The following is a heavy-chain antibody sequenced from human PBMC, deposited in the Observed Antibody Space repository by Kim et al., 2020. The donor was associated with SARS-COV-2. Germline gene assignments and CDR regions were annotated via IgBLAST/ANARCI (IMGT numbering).Heavy chain of an antibody. Sequence: GGSLRLSCAASRFTFSQHWMTWVRQAPGKGLEWVAHIKYDGSEKYYMDSAKGRFTVSRDNARSSLFLQMNSLRAEDTAVYYCARGHYGRDYWGQGTVVTVSS. V-gene: IGHV3-7*01. D-gene: IGHD4-17*01. CDR2: IKYDGSEK. CDR1: RFTFSQHW. J-gene: IGHJ4*02. CDR3: ARGHYGRDY.